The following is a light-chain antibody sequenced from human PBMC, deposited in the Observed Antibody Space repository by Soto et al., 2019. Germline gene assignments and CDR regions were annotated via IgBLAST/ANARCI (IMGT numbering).Light chain of an antibody. Sequence: QSVLTQPASVSGSPGQSITISCIGTSSDVGGYNYVSWYQQYPGKAPKLMIYEVSNRPSGVSNRFSGSKSGNPAALTISGLQAEDEADYYCISYTSSNTRYVVLGGGTKLTVL. CDR1: SSDVGGYNY. V-gene: IGLV2-14*01. J-gene: IGLJ2*01. CDR2: EVS. CDR3: ISYTSSNTRYVV.